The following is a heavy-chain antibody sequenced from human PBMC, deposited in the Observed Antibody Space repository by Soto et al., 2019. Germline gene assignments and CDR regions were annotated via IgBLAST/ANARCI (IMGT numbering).Heavy chain of an antibody. CDR1: GGSISSYY. D-gene: IGHD6-6*01. CDR2: IYYSGST. J-gene: IGHJ5*02. Sequence: SETLSLTCTVSGGSISSYYWSWIRQPPGKGLEWIGYIYYSGSTNYNPSLKSRVTISVDTSKNQFSLKLSSETAADTAVYYCARRPGSSLNWFDPWGQGTLVTVSS. CDR3: ARRPGSSLNWFDP. V-gene: IGHV4-59*08.